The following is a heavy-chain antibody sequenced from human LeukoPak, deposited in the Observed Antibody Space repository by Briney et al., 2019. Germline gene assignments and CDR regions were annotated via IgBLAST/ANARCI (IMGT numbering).Heavy chain of an antibody. Sequence: GRSLRLSCAASGFTFSSYGMHWVRQAPGKGLEWVAVIWYDGSNKYYADSVKGRFTISRDNSKNTLYLQMNSLRPEDTAVYYCARDEAYCGGDCPSGDYWGQGTLVTVSS. CDR3: ARDEAYCGGDCPSGDY. CDR1: GFTFSSYG. V-gene: IGHV3-33*01. CDR2: IWYDGSNK. J-gene: IGHJ4*02. D-gene: IGHD2-21*02.